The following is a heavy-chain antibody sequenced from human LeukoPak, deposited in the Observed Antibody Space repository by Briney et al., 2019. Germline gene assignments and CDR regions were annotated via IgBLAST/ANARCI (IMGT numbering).Heavy chain of an antibody. V-gene: IGHV3-7*01. CDR2: IKQDGSEK. J-gene: IGHJ4*02. CDR1: GFTFSSYW. CDR3: ARDSAYYSTSSFVDY. D-gene: IGHD6-6*01. Sequence: PGGSLRLSCAASGFTFSSYWMTWVRQAPGKGLEWVANIKQDGSEKYYVDSVKGRFTISRDNAKNSLYPQMNSLRAEDTAVYYCARDSAYYSTSSFVDYWGQGTLVTVSS.